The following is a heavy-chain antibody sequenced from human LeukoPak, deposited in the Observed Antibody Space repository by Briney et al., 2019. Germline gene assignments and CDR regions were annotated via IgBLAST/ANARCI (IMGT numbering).Heavy chain of an antibody. CDR3: AREVIVVNPAYYFDY. Sequence: SETLSLTCAVYGGSFSGYYWGWIRQPPGKGLEWIGEINHSGSTNYNPSLKSRVTISVDTSKNQFSLKLSSVTAADTAVYYCAREVIVVNPAYYFDYWGQGTLVTVSS. J-gene: IGHJ4*02. CDR1: GGSFSGYY. D-gene: IGHD3-22*01. V-gene: IGHV4-34*01. CDR2: INHSGST.